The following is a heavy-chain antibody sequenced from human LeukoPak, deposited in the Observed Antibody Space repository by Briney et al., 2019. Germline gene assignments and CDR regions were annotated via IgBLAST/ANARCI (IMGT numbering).Heavy chain of an antibody. Sequence: PSETLSLTCTVSGGSISSYYWSWIRQPPGKGLEWIGSIFYSGSTYYNPSLKSRVTISVETSKNQFSLKLSSVTAADTAVYYCARSSSLNSRFDYWGQGTLVTVSS. V-gene: IGHV4-39*01. CDR2: IFYSGST. CDR1: GGSISSYY. CDR3: ARSSSLNSRFDY. J-gene: IGHJ4*02. D-gene: IGHD2-21*01.